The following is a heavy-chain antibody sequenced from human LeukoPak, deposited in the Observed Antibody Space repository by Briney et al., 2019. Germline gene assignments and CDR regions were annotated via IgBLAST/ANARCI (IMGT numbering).Heavy chain of an antibody. V-gene: IGHV4-59*08. D-gene: IGHD4-17*01. Sequence: PSETLSLTCTVSGGSISSYYWSWIRQPPGKGLEWTGYIYYSGSTNYNPSLRSRVTISVDTSKNQFSLKLSSVTAADTAVYYCARAYGDYEYYYYYYMDVWGKGTTVTLSS. CDR3: ARAYGDYEYYYYYYMDV. CDR1: GGSISSYY. J-gene: IGHJ6*03. CDR2: IYYSGST.